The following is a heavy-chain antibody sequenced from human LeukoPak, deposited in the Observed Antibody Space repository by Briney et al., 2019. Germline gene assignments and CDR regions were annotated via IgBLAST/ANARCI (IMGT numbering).Heavy chain of an antibody. J-gene: IGHJ1*01. V-gene: IGHV1-2*02. CDR3: ARGRQLHLGELFPFAEFFQP. CDR2: INPNSGGT. D-gene: IGHD3-16*01. CDR1: GYTFTGQY. Sequence: GASVKVSCKTSGYTFTGQYLHWGRQAPGQGLEWMGWINPNSGGTKSAQKFQGRVIMTRDTSISTAYMELRSLSSDDTAVYYCARGRQLHLGELFPFAEFFQPWGQGTLVTVFS.